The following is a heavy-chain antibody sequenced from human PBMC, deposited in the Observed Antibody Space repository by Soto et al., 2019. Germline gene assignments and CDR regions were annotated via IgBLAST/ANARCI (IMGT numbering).Heavy chain of an antibody. CDR1: GGSISSSSYY. J-gene: IGHJ4*02. V-gene: IGHV4-39*01. Sequence: KASEPLSLTCTVSGGSISSSSYYWGWIRQPPRKELEWIGSIYYSGSTYYNPSLKSRVTISVDPSKNQFSLKLSSVTAADTAVYYCARQDGGWYLVGYWGQGTLVTVPS. CDR2: IYYSGST. CDR3: ARQDGGWYLVGY. D-gene: IGHD6-19*01.